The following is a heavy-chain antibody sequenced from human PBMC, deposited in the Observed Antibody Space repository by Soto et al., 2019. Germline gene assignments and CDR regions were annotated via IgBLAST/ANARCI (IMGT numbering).Heavy chain of an antibody. D-gene: IGHD3-22*01. CDR3: ARDSGESSAYNY. Sequence: VASVKVSCKASGYTYNSNGITWVRQAPGQGLEWMGWISAHNGNTNFAQNLQDRVTMTTDTSTSTASMELRSLRSDDTAVYYCARDSGESSAYNYWGQGTLITVSS. J-gene: IGHJ4*02. V-gene: IGHV1-18*04. CDR1: GYTYNSNG. CDR2: ISAHNGNT.